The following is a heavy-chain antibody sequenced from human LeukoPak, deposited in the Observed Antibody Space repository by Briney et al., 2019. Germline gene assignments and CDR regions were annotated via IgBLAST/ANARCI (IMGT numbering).Heavy chain of an antibody. CDR1: GGSISSSSYY. CDR2: IYYSGSI. D-gene: IGHD4-17*01. J-gene: IGHJ5*02. CDR3: ARAATVTTPHDWFDP. V-gene: IGHV4-39*07. Sequence: SETLSLTCTVSGGSISSSSYYWGWIRQPPGKGLEWIGSIYYSGSIYYNPSLKSRVTISVDTSKNQFSLKLSSVTAADTAVYYCARAATVTTPHDWFDPWGQGTLVTVSS.